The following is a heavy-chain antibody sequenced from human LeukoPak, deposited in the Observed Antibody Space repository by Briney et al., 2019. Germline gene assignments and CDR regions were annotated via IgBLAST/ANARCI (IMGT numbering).Heavy chain of an antibody. J-gene: IGHJ4*02. CDR1: GFTFSSYA. Sequence: GGSLRLSCAASGFTFSSYAMSWVRQAPGKGLEWVSFISTDGSYKYYADSVKGRFAVSRDNSKNTVYPQMNSLSAEDTAVYYCAGRAVPTLKGYFDSWGQGTLVTVSS. D-gene: IGHD4-17*01. CDR3: AGRAVPTLKGYFDS. V-gene: IGHV3-30*09. CDR2: ISTDGSYK.